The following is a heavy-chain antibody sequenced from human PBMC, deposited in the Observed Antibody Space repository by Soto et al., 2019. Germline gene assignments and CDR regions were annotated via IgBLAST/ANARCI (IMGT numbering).Heavy chain of an antibody. V-gene: IGHV3-23*01. CDR3: ASDGGYSYGMDA. CDR2: ISGSGGST. CDR1: GFTFSSYA. Sequence: EVQLLESGGGLVQPGGSLRLSCAASGFTFSSYAMSWVRQAPGKGLEWVSAISGSGGSTYYADSVKGRFTISRDNSKNTLYLQMNSLRAEDTAVYYCASDGGYSYGMDAWGQGTTVTVSS. J-gene: IGHJ6*02. D-gene: IGHD3-16*01.